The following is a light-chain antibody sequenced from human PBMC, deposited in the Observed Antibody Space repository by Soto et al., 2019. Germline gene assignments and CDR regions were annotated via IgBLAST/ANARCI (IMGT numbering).Light chain of an antibody. CDR2: EVS. CDR1: SSDVGSYNL. CDR3: CSYEGISNSHV. J-gene: IGLJ1*01. V-gene: IGLV2-23*02. Sequence: QSVLTQPASVSGSPGQSITISCTGTSSDVGSYNLVSWYQQHPGKAPKLMIYEVSKRPSGVSNRFSGSKSGNTASLTISGLLAEEEANYYCCSYEGISNSHVFGTGT.